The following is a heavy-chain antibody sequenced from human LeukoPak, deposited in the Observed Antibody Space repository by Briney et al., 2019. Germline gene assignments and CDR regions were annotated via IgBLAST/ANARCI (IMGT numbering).Heavy chain of an antibody. Sequence: ASVKVSCKASGYTFTNYDINWVRQATGQGLEWMGWMNPNSGNTGYAQRFQGRVTMTRDTSTGTAYMDLSSLTSEDTAVYYCARDPPPNRRIVGATRPLDYWGQGTLVTVSS. J-gene: IGHJ4*02. CDR2: MNPNSGNT. CDR3: ARDPPPNRRIVGATRPLDY. D-gene: IGHD1-26*01. V-gene: IGHV1-8*01. CDR1: GYTFTNYD.